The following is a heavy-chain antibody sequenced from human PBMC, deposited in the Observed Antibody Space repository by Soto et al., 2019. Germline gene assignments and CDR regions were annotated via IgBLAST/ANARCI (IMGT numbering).Heavy chain of an antibody. J-gene: IGHJ4*01. CDR3: ARDMRHDYASGRLDH. CDR2: ISYDGNDK. CDR1: GFIFSDYP. V-gene: IGHV3-30-3*01. Sequence: QVELLESGGGVVQPGASLRLSCVASGFIFSDYPLHWVRQAPGKGLEWVAVISYDGNDKSYSDSVKGRFTISRDNSKRTVYLQMNSLIADDMAVYHCARDMRHDYASGRLDHLGHGTLVTVSS. D-gene: IGHD3-10*01.